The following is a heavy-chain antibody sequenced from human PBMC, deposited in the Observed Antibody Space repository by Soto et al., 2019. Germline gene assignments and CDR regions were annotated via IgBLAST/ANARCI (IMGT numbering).Heavy chain of an antibody. CDR1: GFTFSNYA. D-gene: IGHD3-22*01. Sequence: GGSLRLSCAAFGFTFSNYAMHWVRQAPGKGLEWVAVISYDGSNKYYADSVKGRFTISRDNSKNTLYLQMNSLGAEDTAVFYCARDTNYYDSSGYYDKTPYWGQGTLVTVSS. CDR3: ARDTNYYDSSGYYDKTPY. J-gene: IGHJ4*02. CDR2: ISYDGSNK. V-gene: IGHV3-30-3*01.